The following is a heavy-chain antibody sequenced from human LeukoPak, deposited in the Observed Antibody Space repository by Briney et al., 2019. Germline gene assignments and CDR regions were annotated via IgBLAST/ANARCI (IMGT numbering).Heavy chain of an antibody. J-gene: IGHJ4*02. Sequence: PGGSLRLSCAASGFTFSSYAMSWVRQAPGKGLEWVSRISGSGDRIHYADSVKGRFTISRDNSKNTLYLQMNSLRAEDTAVYYCAKDGIVGDTTEFDYWGQGALVTVSS. CDR3: AKDGIVGDTTEFDY. D-gene: IGHD1-26*01. V-gene: IGHV3-23*01. CDR2: ISGSGDRI. CDR1: GFTFSSYA.